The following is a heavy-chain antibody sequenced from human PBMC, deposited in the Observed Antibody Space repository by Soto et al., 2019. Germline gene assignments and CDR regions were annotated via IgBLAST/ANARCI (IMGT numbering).Heavy chain of an antibody. J-gene: IGHJ5*02. CDR2: IYYSGST. CDR3: AQGATYYYDSSGYQLNGWFDP. CDR1: GGSISSGGYY. D-gene: IGHD3-22*01. Sequence: SETLSLTCTVSGGSISSGGYYWSWIRQHPGKGLEWIGYIYYSGSTYYNPSLKSRLNISVDTSKNQFSLKLSSVTAADTAVYYCAQGATYYYDSSGYQLNGWFDPWGQGTLVTVSS. V-gene: IGHV4-31*03.